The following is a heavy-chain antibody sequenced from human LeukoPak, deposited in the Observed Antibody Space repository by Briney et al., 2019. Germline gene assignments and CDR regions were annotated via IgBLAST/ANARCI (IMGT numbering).Heavy chain of an antibody. Sequence: ASVKVSCKASGYTFTNYGISWVRQAPGQGLEWMGWISTHNSNTNYAQKLQGRVTMTTDTSTSTAYMELRSLRSDDTAVYYCARDRKDYDFWSGYYHWFDPWGQGTLVTVSS. D-gene: IGHD3-3*01. J-gene: IGHJ5*02. CDR2: ISTHNSNT. CDR1: GYTFTNYG. V-gene: IGHV1-18*04. CDR3: ARDRKDYDFWSGYYHWFDP.